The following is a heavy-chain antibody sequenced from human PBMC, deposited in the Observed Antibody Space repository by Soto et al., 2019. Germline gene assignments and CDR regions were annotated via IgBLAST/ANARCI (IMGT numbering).Heavy chain of an antibody. J-gene: IGHJ6*02. CDR2: ISHSGTT. CDR3: ARVTMVIRDSDHFGVDV. Sequence: ETLSLTCLVSGFPISSTYSWGWIRQPPGKGLEWIGSISHSGTTSYSPSLTSRVSISVDTSKNQVSLKLTSVTAADTAVYFCARVTMVIRDSDHFGVDVWGHGTTVTVS. D-gene: IGHD4-17*01. CDR1: GFPISSTYS. V-gene: IGHV4-38-2*02.